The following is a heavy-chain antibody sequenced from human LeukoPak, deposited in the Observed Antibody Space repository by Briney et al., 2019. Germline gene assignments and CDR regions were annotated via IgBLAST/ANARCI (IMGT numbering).Heavy chain of an antibody. CDR1: GFTFSRYG. Sequence: PGGSLRLSCAASGFTFSRYGMHWVRQAPGKGLSWVGFIRYDGSNEYYVDSVKGRFTISRDNSRNTLYLQMNSLRTEDTAVYYCAKEGSSGIYQEFGGQGTLVTVSS. CDR3: AKEGSSGIYQEF. D-gene: IGHD3-10*01. V-gene: IGHV3-30*02. J-gene: IGHJ4*02. CDR2: IRYDGSNE.